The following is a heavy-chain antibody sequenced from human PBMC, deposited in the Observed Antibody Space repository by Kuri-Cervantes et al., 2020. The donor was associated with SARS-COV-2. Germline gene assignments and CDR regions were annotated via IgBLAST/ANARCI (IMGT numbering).Heavy chain of an antibody. Sequence: ASVKVSCKASGYTFTGYYMHWVRQAPGQGLEWMGWISACNGNTNYAQKLQGRVTMTTDTSTSTAYMELRSLRSDDTAVYYCARTSRRGNWFDPWGQGTLVTVSS. CDR3: ARTSRRGNWFDP. CDR1: GYTFTGYY. V-gene: IGHV1-18*04. D-gene: IGHD3-10*01. CDR2: ISACNGNT. J-gene: IGHJ5*02.